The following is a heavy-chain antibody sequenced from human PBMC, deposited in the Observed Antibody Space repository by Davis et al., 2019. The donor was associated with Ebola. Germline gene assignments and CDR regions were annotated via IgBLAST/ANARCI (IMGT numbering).Heavy chain of an antibody. D-gene: IGHD3-22*01. J-gene: IGHJ3*02. CDR3: ASWGDYYDSSGYHNDAFDI. V-gene: IGHV4-59*01. Sequence: PSETLSLTCTVSGGSISSYYWSWIRQPPGKGLEWIGYIYYSGSTNYNPSLKSRVTISVDTSKNQFSLKLSSVTAADTAVYYCASWGDYYDSSGYHNDAFDIWGQGTMVTVSS. CDR2: IYYSGST. CDR1: GGSISSYY.